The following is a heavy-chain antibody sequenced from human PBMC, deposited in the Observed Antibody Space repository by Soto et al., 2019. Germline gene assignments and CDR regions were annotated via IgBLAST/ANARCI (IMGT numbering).Heavy chain of an antibody. CDR1: GGTFSSYT. V-gene: IGHV1-69*02. D-gene: IGHD3-10*01. Sequence: QVQLVQSGAEVKKPGSSVKVSCKASGGTFSSYTISWVRQAPGQGLEWMGRIIPILGIANYAQKFQGRVTITADKSTSPAYMELSSLRSEDAAVYYCARVGAEHDYGDYWGQGTLVIVSS. J-gene: IGHJ4*02. CDR2: IIPILGIA. CDR3: ARVGAEHDYGDY.